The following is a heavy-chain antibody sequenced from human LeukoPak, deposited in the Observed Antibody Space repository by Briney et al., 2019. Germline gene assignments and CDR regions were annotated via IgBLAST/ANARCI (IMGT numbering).Heavy chain of an antibody. CDR3: ARGLDASMETAYDY. D-gene: IGHD5-18*01. J-gene: IGHJ4*02. V-gene: IGHV1-69*05. Sequence: SVKVSCKASGGSFNAYAISWVRQAPGQGLEWMGGIIPIFGTSNYAQKLQGRVTISTDESTSTAYMEVSSLRSEDTAIYYRARGLDASMETAYDYWGQGTLVTVSS. CDR1: GGSFNAYA. CDR2: IIPIFGTS.